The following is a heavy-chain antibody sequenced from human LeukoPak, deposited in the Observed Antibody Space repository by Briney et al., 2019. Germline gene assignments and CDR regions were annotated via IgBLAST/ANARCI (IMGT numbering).Heavy chain of an antibody. V-gene: IGHV4-38-2*02. CDR2: IYHSGST. Sequence: PSETLSLTCTVSGYSISSGYYWGWIRQPPGKGLEWIGSIYHSGSTYYNPSLKSRVTISVDTSKNQFSLKLSSVTAADTAVYYCAREWGGYCSGGSCYYFDYWGQGTLVTVSS. J-gene: IGHJ4*02. CDR1: GYSISSGYY. CDR3: AREWGGYCSGGSCYYFDY. D-gene: IGHD2-15*01.